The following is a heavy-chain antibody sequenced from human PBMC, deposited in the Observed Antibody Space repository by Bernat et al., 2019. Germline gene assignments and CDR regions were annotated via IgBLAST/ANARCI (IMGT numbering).Heavy chain of an antibody. CDR2: ISGSGGST. J-gene: IGHJ6*02. Sequence: EVQLLESGGGLVQPGGSLRLSCAASGFTFSSYAMSWVRQAPGKGLEWVSAISGSGGSTYYADCVNGRYTMHRNNTKNTLYLQMKNLRAEDTAVYYCAKGVASSGWCPPPAHYDYDCGMDVWGQGTTVTVSS. CDR1: GFTFSSYA. D-gene: IGHD6-13*01. V-gene: IGHV3-23*01. CDR3: AKGVASSGWCPPPAHYDYDCGMDV.